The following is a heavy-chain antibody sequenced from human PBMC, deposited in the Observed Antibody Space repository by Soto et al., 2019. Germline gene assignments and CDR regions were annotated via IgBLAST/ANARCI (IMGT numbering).Heavy chain of an antibody. CDR3: ARVTSRYCSSTSCYGGLAAFDI. CDR1: GDSVSSNSAA. D-gene: IGHD2-2*01. CDR2: TYYRSKWYN. J-gene: IGHJ3*02. Sequence: SQTLSLTCAISGDSVSSNSAAWNWIRQSPSRGLEWLGRTYYRSKWYNDYAVSVKSRITINPDTSKSQFSLQLNSVTPEDTAVYYCARVTSRYCSSTSCYGGLAAFDIWGQGTMVTVSS. V-gene: IGHV6-1*01.